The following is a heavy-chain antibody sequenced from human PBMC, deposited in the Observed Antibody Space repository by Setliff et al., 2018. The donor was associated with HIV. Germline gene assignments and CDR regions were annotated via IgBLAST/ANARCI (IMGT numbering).Heavy chain of an antibody. V-gene: IGHV3-30*02. D-gene: IGHD3-22*01. CDR3: ATIVESSGYHGGNYFDF. CDR2: IRYDGSNK. CDR1: GFIFSSYG. Sequence: GGSLRLSCAASGFIFSSYGMHWVRQAPGKGLEWVAFIRYDGSNKYYADSVKGRFTISRDNSKNTLYLQMNSLRAADTAVYYCATIVESSGYHGGNYFDFWGRGSLVTVSS. J-gene: IGHJ4*02.